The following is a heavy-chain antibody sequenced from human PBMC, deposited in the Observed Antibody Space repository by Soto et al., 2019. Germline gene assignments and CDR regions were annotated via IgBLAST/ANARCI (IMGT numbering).Heavy chain of an antibody. CDR3: ARERCSGGSCHNDY. V-gene: IGHV3-48*01. CDR1: AFTFSTYS. J-gene: IGHJ4*02. D-gene: IGHD2-15*01. CDR2: ISSSSSTI. Sequence: GGSLRLSCAASAFTFSTYSMNWVRQAPGKGLEWVSYISSSSSTIYYADSVKGRFTISRDNAKNSLYLQMNSLRAEDTAVYYCARERCSGGSCHNDYWGQGTLVTVSS.